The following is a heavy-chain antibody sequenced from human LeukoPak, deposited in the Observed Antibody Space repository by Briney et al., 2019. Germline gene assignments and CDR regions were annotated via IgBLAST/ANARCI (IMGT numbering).Heavy chain of an antibody. D-gene: IGHD1-26*01. CDR1: GYTFTNYY. Sequence: ASVKVSCKAPGYTFTNYYIHWVRQAPGQGLECMGIINPSGGSTSYAQKFRGRVTMTRDMSTSTVYMELSSLRSEDTAVYYCARGGVGATTYVWFDPWGQGTLVTVSS. CDR2: INPSGGST. J-gene: IGHJ5*02. CDR3: ARGGVGATTYVWFDP. V-gene: IGHV1-46*01.